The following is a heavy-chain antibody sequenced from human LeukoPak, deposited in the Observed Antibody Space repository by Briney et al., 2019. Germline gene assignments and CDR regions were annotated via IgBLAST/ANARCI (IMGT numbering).Heavy chain of an antibody. V-gene: IGHV4-34*01. J-gene: IGHJ6*03. CDR2: INHSGNT. CDR1: GGSFNAYY. D-gene: IGHD3-16*01. Sequence: PSETLSLTCAVYGGSFNAYYWTWIRQTPGKGLEWIGEINHSGNTNYNPSLESRVTISADTSKNQFSLNLGSVTAADTAIYYCARGLRLIQGPGYYYMDVWGKGTTVTVSS. CDR3: ARGLRLIQGPGYYYMDV.